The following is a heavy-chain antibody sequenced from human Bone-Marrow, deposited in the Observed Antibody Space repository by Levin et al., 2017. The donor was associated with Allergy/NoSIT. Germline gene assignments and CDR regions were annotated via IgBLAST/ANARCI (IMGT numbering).Heavy chain of an antibody. CDR2: IHPSDSET. D-gene: IGHD2-2*01. CDR1: GYSFTNYW. J-gene: IGHJ4*02. V-gene: IGHV5-51*06. Sequence: GESLKISCKDSGYSFTNYWIGWARQMPGKDLEWMGIIHPSDSETMYSPSFQGHVTISADKSISTAYLQWSSLKASDSAMYYCARRPYCISNTCYGNLGFDWGQGTLVTVSS. CDR3: ARRPYCISNTCYGNLGFD.